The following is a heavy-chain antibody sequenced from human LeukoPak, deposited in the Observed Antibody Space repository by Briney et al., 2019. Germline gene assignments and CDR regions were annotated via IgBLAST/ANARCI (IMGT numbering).Heavy chain of an antibody. J-gene: IGHJ4*02. CDR3: ARSAVADTLSAYYFDY. Sequence: ASVKVSCKASGYTFITSDISWVRQAPGQGLEWMGWISAYNGNTNYAQKIQGRLTMTTDTSTNTAYMELRSLRSDYTAVYYCARSAVADTLSAYYFDYWGQGTLVTVSS. D-gene: IGHD6-19*01. CDR2: ISAYNGNT. CDR1: GYTFITSD. V-gene: IGHV1-18*01.